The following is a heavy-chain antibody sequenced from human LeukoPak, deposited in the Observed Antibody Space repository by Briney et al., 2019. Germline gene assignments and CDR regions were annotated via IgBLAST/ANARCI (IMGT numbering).Heavy chain of an antibody. CDR2: ISGSGGST. V-gene: IGHV3-23*01. CDR1: GFSFSSYS. D-gene: IGHD3-22*01. J-gene: IGHJ4*02. CDR3: AKHYYDSSGRGYFDY. Sequence: GGSPRLSCAASGFSFSSYSMSWVRQAPGKGLEWVSAISGSGGSTYYADSVKGRFTISRDNSKNTLYLQMNSLRAEDMAVYYCAKHYYDSSGRGYFDYWGQGTLVTVSS.